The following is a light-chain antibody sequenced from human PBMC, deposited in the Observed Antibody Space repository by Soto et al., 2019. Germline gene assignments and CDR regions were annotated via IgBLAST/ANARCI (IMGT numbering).Light chain of an antibody. CDR2: GAS. J-gene: IGKJ1*01. CDR3: QQYDDWPPWT. Sequence: EIVMTQSPATLSVSPGERATLSCRASQSVSSNLAWYQQKPGQAPRLLMYGASTRATDIPARFSGSESGTEFTLTINSLQSEDFAIYYCQQYDDWPPWTFGQGTKVDIK. CDR1: QSVSSN. V-gene: IGKV3-15*01.